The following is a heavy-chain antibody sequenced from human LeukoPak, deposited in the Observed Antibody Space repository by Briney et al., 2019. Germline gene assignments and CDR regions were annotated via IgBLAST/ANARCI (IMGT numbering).Heavy chain of an antibody. J-gene: IGHJ4*02. CDR2: ITGDGAST. D-gene: IGHD1-14*01. Sequence: GGSLRLSCAASGFTFDDYAMHRVRQAPGKGLEWVSLITGDGASTYYADSVKGRFTISRDNSKNSLYLQMNSLRSEDTALYYCARTGNFDYWGQGTLVTVSS. V-gene: IGHV3-43*02. CDR1: GFTFDDYA. CDR3: ARTGNFDY.